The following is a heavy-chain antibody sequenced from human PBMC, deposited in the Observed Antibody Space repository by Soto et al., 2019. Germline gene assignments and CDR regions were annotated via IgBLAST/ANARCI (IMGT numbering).Heavy chain of an antibody. CDR2: IYPGDSDT. CDR3: ARPDGYPTPKYGMDV. CDR1: GYSFTSYW. V-gene: IGHV5-51*01. D-gene: IGHD5-18*01. Sequence: GESLKISCKGSGYSFTSYWIGWVRQMPGKGLEWMGIIYPGDSDTRYSPSFQGQVTISADKSISTAYLQWSSLKASDTAMYYCARPDGYPTPKYGMDVWGQGTTVTVSS. J-gene: IGHJ6*02.